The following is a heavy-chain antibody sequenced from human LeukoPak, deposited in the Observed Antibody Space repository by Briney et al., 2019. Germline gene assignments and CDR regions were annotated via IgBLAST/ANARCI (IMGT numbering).Heavy chain of an antibody. J-gene: IGHJ6*02. CDR2: ISAYNGNT. CDR1: GYTFTSYG. D-gene: IGHD3-22*01. V-gene: IGHV1-18*01. Sequence: ASVKVSCTASGYTFTSYGISWVRQAPGQGLEWMGWISAYNGNTNYAQKLQGRVTMTTDTSTSTAYMELRSLRSDDTAVYYCARDSPRIYDSSGYYYYYGMDVWGQGTTVTVSS. CDR3: ARDSPRIYDSSGYYYYYGMDV.